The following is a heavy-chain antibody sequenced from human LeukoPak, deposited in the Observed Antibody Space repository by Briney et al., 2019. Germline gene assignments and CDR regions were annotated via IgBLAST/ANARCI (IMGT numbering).Heavy chain of an antibody. D-gene: IGHD1-1*01. CDR3: ARDAWWAGTIYFDY. V-gene: IGHV4-4*07. Sequence: SETLSLTCTVSGGSISGYYWSWIRQPAGKGLEWIGRIYTSGSTNYNPSLKSRVTMSVDTSKNQFSLKLSSVTAADTAVYYCARDAWWAGTIYFDYWGQGTLVTVSS. J-gene: IGHJ4*02. CDR1: GGSISGYY. CDR2: IYTSGST.